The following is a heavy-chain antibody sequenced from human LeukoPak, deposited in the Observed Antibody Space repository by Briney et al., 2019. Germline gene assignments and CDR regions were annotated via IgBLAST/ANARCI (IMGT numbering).Heavy chain of an antibody. Sequence: SETLSLTCAVYGGSFSGYYWSWIRQPPGKGLEWIGEINHSGSTNYNPSLKSRVTISVDTSKNQLSLKLSSVTAADTAVYYCARYYYDSSGYYAFDYWGQGTLVTVSS. D-gene: IGHD3-22*01. V-gene: IGHV4-34*01. CDR1: GGSFSGYY. CDR3: ARYYYDSSGYYAFDY. J-gene: IGHJ4*02. CDR2: INHSGST.